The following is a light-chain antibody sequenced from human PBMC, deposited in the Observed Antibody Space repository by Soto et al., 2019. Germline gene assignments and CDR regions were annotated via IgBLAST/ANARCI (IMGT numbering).Light chain of an antibody. CDR1: QSISSY. V-gene: IGKV1-39*01. CDR2: AAS. Sequence: DIQVTQSPYALSASVGGRVTITCRASQSISSYLNWYQQKTGKAPKLMIYAASSLQSGVPSRFSGSGSGPDSTLTISRLQPEDVATYYCQHSYSTLRTLREGTKVDIK. J-gene: IGKJ1*01. CDR3: QHSYSTLRT.